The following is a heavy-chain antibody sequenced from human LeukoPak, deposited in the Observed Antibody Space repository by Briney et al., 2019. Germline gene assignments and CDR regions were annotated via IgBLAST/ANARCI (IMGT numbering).Heavy chain of an antibody. CDR3: ARDYCNNPTCHTREFDY. D-gene: IGHD2-21*02. J-gene: IGHJ4*02. CDR1: GYTFTSYG. Sequence: ASATVSCKASGYTFTSYGISWVRQAPGQGLEWMGWISGYNGNTIYAQKLQARVSITTDPSTSTAYMHLRSLRSDDTAVYSCARDYCNNPTCHTREFDYWGQGTLVTVSS. V-gene: IGHV1-18*01. CDR2: ISGYNGNT.